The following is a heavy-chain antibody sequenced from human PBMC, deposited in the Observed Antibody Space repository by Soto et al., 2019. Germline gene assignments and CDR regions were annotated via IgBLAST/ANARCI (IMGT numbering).Heavy chain of an antibody. CDR2: IFYRGRT. V-gene: IGHV4-59*08. D-gene: IGHD3-10*01. J-gene: IGHJ3*02. CDR3: ARRYGGAFDI. Sequence: QVQLQESGPGLVKPSETLSLTCTVSGGSISNYYWGWIRQPPGKGLEWIGYIFYRGRTNYNPSRKSRVTISVDTSKNQFSLKLSSVTAADTAVYYCARRYGGAFDIWGQGKMVTVSS. CDR1: GGSISNYY.